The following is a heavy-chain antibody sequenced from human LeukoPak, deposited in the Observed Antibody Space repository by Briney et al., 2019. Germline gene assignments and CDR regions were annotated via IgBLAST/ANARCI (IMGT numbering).Heavy chain of an antibody. D-gene: IGHD7-27*01. CDR1: GGSISSGTYY. CDR2: ISTSGST. CDR3: AMGGGLGIVDY. J-gene: IGHJ4*02. Sequence: SETLSLTCTVSGGSISSGTYYWRWIRQPAGKGLEWIGRISTSGSTDCNPSLKSRVTISVDMSKNQFSLKLSSVTAADTAVYYCAMGGGLGIVDYWGQGTLVTVSS. V-gene: IGHV4-61*02.